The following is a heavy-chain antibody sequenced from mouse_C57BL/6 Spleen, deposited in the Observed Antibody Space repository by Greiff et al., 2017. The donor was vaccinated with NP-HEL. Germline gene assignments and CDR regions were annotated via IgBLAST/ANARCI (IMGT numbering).Heavy chain of an antibody. J-gene: IGHJ4*01. Sequence: VQLQQSGPELVKPGASVKISCKASGYAFSSSWMNWVKQRPGKGLEWIGRIYPGDGDTNYIGKFKGKATLTADKSSSTAYMQLSSLTSEDSAVYFCASFDGYLYYAMDYWGQGTSVTVSS. V-gene: IGHV1-82*01. CDR1: GYAFSSSW. CDR2: IYPGDGDT. CDR3: ASFDGYLYYAMDY. D-gene: IGHD2-3*01.